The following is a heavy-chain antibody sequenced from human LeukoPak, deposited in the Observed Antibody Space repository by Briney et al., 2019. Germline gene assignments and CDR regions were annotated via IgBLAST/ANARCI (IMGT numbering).Heavy chain of an antibody. J-gene: IGHJ4*02. Sequence: GGSLRLSCAASGFTFSSYSMNWVRQAPGKGLEWVSSISSSSYIYYADSVKGRFTISKDNSKNTLYLQMNNLRVEDTAVYYCATSSSTIPFGGQGTLVTVSS. CDR3: ATSSSTIPF. V-gene: IGHV3-21*01. CDR2: ISSSSYI. D-gene: IGHD2-2*01. CDR1: GFTFSSYS.